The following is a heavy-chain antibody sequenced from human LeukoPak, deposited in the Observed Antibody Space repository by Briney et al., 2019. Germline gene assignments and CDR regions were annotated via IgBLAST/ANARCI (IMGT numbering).Heavy chain of an antibody. J-gene: IGHJ4*02. D-gene: IGHD6-13*01. CDR2: IIPIFGTA. V-gene: IGHV1-69*06. Sequence: ASVKVSCKASGGTFSSYAISWVRQAPGQGLEWMGGIIPIFGTANYAQKFQGRVTITADKSTSTAYMELSSLRSEDTAVYYCARGKSSSWYDTFDYWGQGTLVTVSS. CDR1: GGTFSSYA. CDR3: ARGKSSSWYDTFDY.